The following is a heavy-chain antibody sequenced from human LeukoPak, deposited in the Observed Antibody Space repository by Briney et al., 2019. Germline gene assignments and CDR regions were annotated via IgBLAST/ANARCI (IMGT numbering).Heavy chain of an antibody. J-gene: IGHJ4*02. CDR3: TRGPIAAPFY. CDR1: GGSISSGSYY. D-gene: IGHD6-6*01. Sequence: SQTLSLTCTVSGGSISSGSYYWSWIRQPAGKGLEWIGRIYTSGSTNYNPSLKSRVTISVDTSKNQFSLKLSSVTAADTAVYYCTRGPIAAPFYWGQGTLVTVSS. CDR2: IYTSGST. V-gene: IGHV4-61*02.